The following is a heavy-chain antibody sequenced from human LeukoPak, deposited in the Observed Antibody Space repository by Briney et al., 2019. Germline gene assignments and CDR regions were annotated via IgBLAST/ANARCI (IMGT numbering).Heavy chain of an antibody. Sequence: ASVKVSCKASGYTFTGYYVHWVRQAPGQGLEWMGSINPNSGGTNYAQKFQGRVTMTRDTSTSTAYMELSSLRSDDTAVYYCARAGRSLGYIGYILFDFWGQGTLVTVSS. CDR1: GYTFTGYY. CDR3: ARAGRSLGYIGYILFDF. V-gene: IGHV1-2*02. CDR2: INPNSGGT. J-gene: IGHJ4*02. D-gene: IGHD5-12*01.